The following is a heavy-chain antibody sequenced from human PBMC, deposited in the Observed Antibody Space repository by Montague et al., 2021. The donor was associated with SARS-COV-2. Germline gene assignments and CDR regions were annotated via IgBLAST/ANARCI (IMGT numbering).Heavy chain of an antibody. CDR3: ARHRRYDVVTYYPDF. V-gene: IGHV4-34*01. D-gene: IGHD3-10*01. Sequence: SETLSLTCGVYGGSFSGYFWTWIRQPPGKGLEWIGEINDGGSVTYNPSPKSRLTMSVDTSKKQFSLNLTSVTAADTAVYYCARHRRYDVVTYYPDFWGQGILVTVSS. J-gene: IGHJ4*02. CDR2: INDGGSV. CDR1: GGSFSGYF.